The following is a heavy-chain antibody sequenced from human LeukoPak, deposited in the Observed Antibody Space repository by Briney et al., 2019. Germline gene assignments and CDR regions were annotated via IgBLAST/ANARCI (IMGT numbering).Heavy chain of an antibody. CDR2: IYYSGST. V-gene: IGHV4-59*01. J-gene: IGHJ5*02. Sequence: SETLSLTCTVSGGSISSYYWSWIRQPPGKGLEWIGYIYYSGSTNYNPSLKSRVTISVDTSKNQFSLKLSSVTAADTAVYYCASKILESLNWFDPWGQGTLVTVSS. CDR3: ASKILESLNWFDP. CDR1: GGSISSYY. D-gene: IGHD3-3*01.